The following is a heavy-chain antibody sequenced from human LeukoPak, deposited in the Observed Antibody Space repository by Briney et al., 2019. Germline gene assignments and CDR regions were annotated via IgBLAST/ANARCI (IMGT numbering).Heavy chain of an antibody. CDR3: ASLSPINYYDSSGYYV. J-gene: IGHJ4*02. V-gene: IGHV1-69*13. Sequence: GASVKVSCKASGGTFSSYAISWVRQAPGQGLEWMGGIIPIFGTANYAQKFQGRVTITADESTSTAYMELSSLRSEDTAVYYCASLSPINYYDSSGYYVWGQGTLVTVSS. CDR1: GGTFSSYA. CDR2: IIPIFGTA. D-gene: IGHD3-22*01.